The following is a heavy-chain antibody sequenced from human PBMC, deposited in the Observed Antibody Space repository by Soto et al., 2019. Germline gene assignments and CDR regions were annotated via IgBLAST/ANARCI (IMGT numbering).Heavy chain of an antibody. J-gene: IGHJ6*02. Sequence: PGGSLRLSCAASPLTFDNFAMSWVRQAPGKGLEWVSTISVDGRDTYYADSVKGRFTISRDNSKSTLYLQMNSLRAEDTALYYCAKGRSYYYYYGVDVWGQGTTVTVSS. CDR1: PLTFDNFA. V-gene: IGHV3-23*01. CDR3: AKGRSYYYYYGVDV. CDR2: ISVDGRDT.